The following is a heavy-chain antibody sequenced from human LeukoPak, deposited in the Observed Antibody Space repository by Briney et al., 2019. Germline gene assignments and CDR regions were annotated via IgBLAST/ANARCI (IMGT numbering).Heavy chain of an antibody. D-gene: IGHD2-2*01. V-gene: IGHV3-48*02. CDR2: ISSSSSSM. Sequence: GGSLRLSCAASGFTFSSYSMNWVRQAPGKGLKWVSYISSSSSSMYYADSVKGRFTISRDTAKNSLYLQMNSLRDEDTAVYYCVRGYCGSTSCAFDYWGQGTLVTVSS. J-gene: IGHJ4*02. CDR1: GFTFSSYS. CDR3: VRGYCGSTSCAFDY.